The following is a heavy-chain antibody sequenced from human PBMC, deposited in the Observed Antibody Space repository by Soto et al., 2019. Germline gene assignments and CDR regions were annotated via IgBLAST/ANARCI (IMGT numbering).Heavy chain of an antibody. Sequence: SETLSLTCAVYGGSFSTYYWSWIRQPPGKGLEWIGEINHSGSTNYNPSLKSRVTISVDTSKNQFSLKLSSVTAADTAVYYCAREDIVIVPAARQYYYYMDVWGKGTTVTVSS. CDR3: AREDIVIVPAARQYYYYMDV. V-gene: IGHV4-34*01. CDR2: INHSGST. J-gene: IGHJ6*03. D-gene: IGHD2-2*01. CDR1: GGSFSTYY.